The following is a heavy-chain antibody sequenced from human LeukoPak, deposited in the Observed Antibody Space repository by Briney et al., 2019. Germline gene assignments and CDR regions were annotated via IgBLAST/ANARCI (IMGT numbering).Heavy chain of an antibody. CDR1: GFTFSRSW. D-gene: IGHD2-21*02. CDR2: INDDGSEK. V-gene: IGHV3-7*05. J-gene: IGHJ3*02. CDR3: ARHGDWAFDI. Sequence: GGSLRLSCAASGFTFSRSWMGWVRQAPGKGLEWVANINDDGSEKYYVDSVKGRFTFSRDNAKNSLYLQMNSLRAADTAMYYCARHGDWAFDIRGQGTMVTVSS.